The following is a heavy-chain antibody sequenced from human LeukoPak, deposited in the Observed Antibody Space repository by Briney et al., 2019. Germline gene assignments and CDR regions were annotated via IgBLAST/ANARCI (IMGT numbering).Heavy chain of an antibody. J-gene: IGHJ4*02. Sequence: ASVKVSCKASGYTFTSYGISWVRQAPGQGLEWMGWISAYNGNTNYAQKLQGRVTMTTDTSTSTAYMELRSLRSGDTAVYYCARVYDYVWGSYRYYFDYWGQGTLVTVSS. CDR2: ISAYNGNT. CDR3: ARVYDYVWGSYRYYFDY. V-gene: IGHV1-18*01. CDR1: GYTFTSYG. D-gene: IGHD3-16*02.